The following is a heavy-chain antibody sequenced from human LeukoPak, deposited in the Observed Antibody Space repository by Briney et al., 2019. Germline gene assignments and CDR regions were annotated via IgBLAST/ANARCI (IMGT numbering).Heavy chain of an antibody. D-gene: IGHD3-22*01. J-gene: IGHJ3*02. CDR3: ARGYDSRLYAFDI. V-gene: IGHV4-34*01. Sequence: SETLSLTCAVYGGSFSGYYWSWIRQPPVKELEWIGEINHSGSTNYNPSLKSRVTISVDTSKNQFSLKLSSVTAADTAVYYCARGYDSRLYAFDIWGQGTMVTVSS. CDR1: GGSFSGYY. CDR2: INHSGST.